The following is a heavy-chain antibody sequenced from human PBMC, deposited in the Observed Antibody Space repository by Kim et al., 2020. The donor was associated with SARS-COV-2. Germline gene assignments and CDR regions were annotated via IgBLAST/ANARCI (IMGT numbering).Heavy chain of an antibody. Sequence: SVKVSCKASGGTFSSYAISWVRQAPGQGLEWMGGIIPIFGTANYAQKFQGRVTITADESTSTAYMELSSLRSEDTAVYYCARDPLAYCGGDCYRLGFDYWGQGTLVTVSS. CDR3: ARDPLAYCGGDCYRLGFDY. D-gene: IGHD2-21*02. CDR2: IIPIFGTA. CDR1: GGTFSSYA. J-gene: IGHJ4*02. V-gene: IGHV1-69*13.